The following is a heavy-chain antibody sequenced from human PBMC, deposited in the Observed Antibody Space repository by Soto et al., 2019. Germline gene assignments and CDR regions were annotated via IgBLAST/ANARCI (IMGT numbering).Heavy chain of an antibody. Sequence: EVQLLESGGGLVQPGGSLRLSCAASGFTFSSYAMSWVRQAPGKGREWVSGISGSGGRTYYADSVKGRFTISRDNSKNTLYLQMNSLRAEDRAVYYCAKEGAMVSYFDYWGQGTLVTVSS. V-gene: IGHV3-23*01. CDR3: AKEGAMVSYFDY. J-gene: IGHJ4*02. D-gene: IGHD5-18*01. CDR2: ISGSGGRT. CDR1: GFTFSSYA.